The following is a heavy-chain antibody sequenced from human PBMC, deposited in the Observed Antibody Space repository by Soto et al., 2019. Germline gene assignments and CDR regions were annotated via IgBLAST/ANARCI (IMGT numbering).Heavy chain of an antibody. CDR3: ARAALPDTAMVV. J-gene: IGHJ4*02. D-gene: IGHD5-18*01. V-gene: IGHV1-18*04. CDR1: GYTFTSYG. Sequence: ASLKVSCKASGYTFTSYGISWVRQAPGQGLEWMGWISAYNGNTNYAQKLQGRVTMTTDTSTSTAYMELRSLRSDDTAVYYCARAALPDTAMVVWGQGTLVTVSS. CDR2: ISAYNGNT.